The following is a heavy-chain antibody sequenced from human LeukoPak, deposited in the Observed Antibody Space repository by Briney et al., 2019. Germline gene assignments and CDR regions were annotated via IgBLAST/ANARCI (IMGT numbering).Heavy chain of an antibody. CDR2: IYSGGTT. J-gene: IGHJ4*02. CDR1: GFTVSSNY. Sequence: GGSLRLSCAASGFTVSSNYMSWVRQGPGKGLEWVSVIYSGGTTYYADSVKGRFSISRDNSKNTLYLQMNSLRAEDTAVYYCARVDSGGSFAFDYWGQGTLVTVSS. CDR3: ARVDSGGSFAFDY. V-gene: IGHV3-66*01. D-gene: IGHD2-15*01.